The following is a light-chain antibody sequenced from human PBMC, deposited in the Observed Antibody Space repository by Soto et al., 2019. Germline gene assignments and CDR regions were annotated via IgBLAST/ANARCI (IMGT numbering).Light chain of an antibody. V-gene: IGKV3-15*01. Sequence: RERATLSCRASQSVSSNLAWYQQKPGQAPRLLIYGASTRATGIPARFSGSGSGTEFTLTISSLQSEDFAVYYCQQYNNWPPITFGPGPRLEIK. CDR1: QSVSSN. J-gene: IGKJ5*01. CDR3: QQYNNWPPIT. CDR2: GAS.